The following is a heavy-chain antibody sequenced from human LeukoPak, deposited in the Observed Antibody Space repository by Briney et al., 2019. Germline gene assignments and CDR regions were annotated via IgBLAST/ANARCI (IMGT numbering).Heavy chain of an antibody. CDR1: GFTFSSYW. CDR3: ARPGMVRSDAFDI. D-gene: IGHD3-10*01. Sequence: PGGSLRLSCAVSGFTFSSYWMSWARQAPGKGLEWVANIKQDGSEKYCVDSVKGRFTISRDNAKNSLYLQMNSLRAEDTAVYYCARPGMVRSDAFDIWGQGTMVTVSS. V-gene: IGHV3-7*01. CDR2: IKQDGSEK. J-gene: IGHJ3*02.